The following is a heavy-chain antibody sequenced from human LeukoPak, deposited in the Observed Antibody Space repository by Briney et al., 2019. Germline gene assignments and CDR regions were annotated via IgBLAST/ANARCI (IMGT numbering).Heavy chain of an antibody. CDR1: GGSIGSYY. CDR3: ARVASDVCDI. CDR2: IHYSGTT. V-gene: IGHV4-59*01. Sequence: PSETLSLTCTVSGGSIGSYYWTWIRQPPGKGLKWVGHIHYSGTTKCNASLKSRVTISVDTSKNHFSLKLSSVTAADTAVYYCARVASDVCDIWGQGTMVTVSS. J-gene: IGHJ3*02. D-gene: IGHD3-16*01.